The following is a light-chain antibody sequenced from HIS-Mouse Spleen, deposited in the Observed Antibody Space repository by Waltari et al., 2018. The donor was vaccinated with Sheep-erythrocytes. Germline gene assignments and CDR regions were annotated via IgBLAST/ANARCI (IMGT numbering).Light chain of an antibody. CDR1: QSVSSY. Sequence: EIVLTQSPATLSLSPGERATLSCRASQSVSSYLAWYQQKPGQAPRLLIYDAANRATGIPARFSGSGSGTDVTLTIGSLEPEDFAVYYCQQRSNWYTFGQGTKLEIK. CDR3: QQRSNWYT. V-gene: IGKV3-11*01. CDR2: DAA. J-gene: IGKJ2*01.